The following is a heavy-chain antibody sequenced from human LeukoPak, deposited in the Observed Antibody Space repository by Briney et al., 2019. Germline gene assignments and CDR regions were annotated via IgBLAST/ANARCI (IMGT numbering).Heavy chain of an antibody. Sequence: PGGSLRLSCAASGFTFSSYSMNWVRQAPGKGLEWVSSISSSSSYIYYADSVKGRFTISRDNAKNSLYLQMNSLRAEDTAVYYCAKEGQQQLVPRGPYYFDYWGQGTLVTVSS. CDR1: GFTFSSYS. CDR2: ISSSSSYI. V-gene: IGHV3-21*04. J-gene: IGHJ4*02. D-gene: IGHD6-13*01. CDR3: AKEGQQQLVPRGPYYFDY.